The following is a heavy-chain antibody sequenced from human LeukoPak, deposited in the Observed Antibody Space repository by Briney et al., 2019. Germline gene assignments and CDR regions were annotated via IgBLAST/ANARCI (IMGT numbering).Heavy chain of an antibody. D-gene: IGHD1-26*01. V-gene: IGHV4-59*01. CDR3: ARANPYSGSYYGSFDY. Sequence: SETLSLTCTVSGGSISSYYWSWIRQPPGKGLDWIAYIYYSGSTNYNPSLKSRLTISVDRSKNPFSLKLSSVTAADTAVYFCARANPYSGSYYGSFDYWGQGTLVTVSS. CDR1: GGSISSYY. CDR2: IYYSGST. J-gene: IGHJ4*02.